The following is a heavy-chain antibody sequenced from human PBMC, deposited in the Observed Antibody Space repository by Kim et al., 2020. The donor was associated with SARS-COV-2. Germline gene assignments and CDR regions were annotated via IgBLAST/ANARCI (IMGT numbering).Heavy chain of an antibody. Sequence: PVKGRFTISRDESTNTLYLQMNSLKTEDTAVYYCTSDLGDYCAGDCYSRVWGQGTTVTVSS. D-gene: IGHD2-21*02. J-gene: IGHJ6*02. CDR3: TSDLGDYCAGDCYSRV. V-gene: IGHV3-15*01.